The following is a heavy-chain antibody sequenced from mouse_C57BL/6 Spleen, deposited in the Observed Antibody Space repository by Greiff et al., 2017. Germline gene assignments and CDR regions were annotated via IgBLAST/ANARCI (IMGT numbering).Heavy chain of an antibody. CDR3: ARLGTVVASGYFDV. CDR2: ISNGGGST. V-gene: IGHV5-12*01. D-gene: IGHD1-1*01. CDR1: GFTFSDYY. J-gene: IGHJ1*03. Sequence: EVKLVESGGGLVQPGGSLKLSCAASGFTFSDYYMYWVRQTPEKRLEWVAYISNGGGSTYYPDTVKGRFTISRDNAKNTLYLQMSRLKSEDTAMYYCARLGTVVASGYFDVWGTGTTVTVSS.